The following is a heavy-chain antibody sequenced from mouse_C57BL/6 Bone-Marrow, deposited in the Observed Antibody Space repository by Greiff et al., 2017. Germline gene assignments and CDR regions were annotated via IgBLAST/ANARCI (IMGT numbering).Heavy chain of an antibody. CDR1: GYTFTSYD. CDR3: ARGAGYYGSSYVPFAY. D-gene: IGHD1-1*01. V-gene: IGHV1-85*01. J-gene: IGHJ3*01. Sequence: QVQLQQSGPELVKPGASVKLSCKASGYTFTSYDINWVKQRPGQGLEWIGWIYPRDGSTKYNEKFKGKATLTVDTSSSTAYMELHSLTSEDSAVYFCARGAGYYGSSYVPFAYWGQGTLVTVSA. CDR2: IYPRDGST.